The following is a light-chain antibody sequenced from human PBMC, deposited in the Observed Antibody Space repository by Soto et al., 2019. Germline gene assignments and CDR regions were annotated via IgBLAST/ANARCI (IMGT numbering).Light chain of an antibody. V-gene: IGKV3-15*01. CDR3: QQYADWPLS. CDR1: RTIGTN. CDR2: KTS. Sequence: IVMTQSPATVSVSPGESASLSCRASRTIGTNLGWYQQKPGQAPRLLISKTSTRATGGPARFSGSGSGTEFTLTSTSLQSEDIAVYYCQQYADWPLSFGGGTKVDIK. J-gene: IGKJ4*01.